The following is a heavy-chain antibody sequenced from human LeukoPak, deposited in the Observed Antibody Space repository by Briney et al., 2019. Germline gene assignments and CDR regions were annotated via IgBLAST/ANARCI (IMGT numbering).Heavy chain of an antibody. D-gene: IGHD3-10*01. CDR3: ARAGQWFSDAYDI. V-gene: IGHV3-13*01. CDR1: GFTFSTVD. Sequence: GGSLRLSCAASGFTFSTVDMHWVRQGTGKGLEWVSGIGTAGDTHYPDSVKGRFTISRENAKNSLCLQMNSLRAGDTAVYYCARAGQWFSDAYDIWGPGTMVTVSS. CDR2: IGTAGDT. J-gene: IGHJ3*02.